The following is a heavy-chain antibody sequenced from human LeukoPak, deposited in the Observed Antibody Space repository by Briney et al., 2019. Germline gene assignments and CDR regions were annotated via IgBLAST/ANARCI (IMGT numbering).Heavy chain of an antibody. CDR1: GYTLTELS. Sequence: ASVKVSCKVSGYTLTELSMHWVRQAPGKGLEWMGGFDPEDGETIYAQKFQGRVTMTEDTSTDTAYMELSSLRSEDTAVYYCATSGGRPPFPPGGYWYFDLWGRGTLVTVSS. CDR2: FDPEDGET. CDR3: ATSGGRPPFPPGGYWYFDL. V-gene: IGHV1-24*01. D-gene: IGHD3-10*01. J-gene: IGHJ2*01.